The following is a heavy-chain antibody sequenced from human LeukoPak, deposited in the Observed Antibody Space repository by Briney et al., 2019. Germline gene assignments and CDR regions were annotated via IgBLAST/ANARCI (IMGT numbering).Heavy chain of an antibody. CDR1: GFTFSDYW. J-gene: IGHJ4*01. CDR3: ARDGTAAGLYFDL. V-gene: IGHV3-7*01. Sequence: GGSLRLSCAVSGFTFSDYWMNWVRQAPGKGLEWVASIEQDGSDKSYVDSVKGRFTISRDNAKNSLYLQMSSLRVEDTAVYYCARDGTAAGLYFDLWGQGTLVTVSS. D-gene: IGHD6-13*01. CDR2: IEQDGSDK.